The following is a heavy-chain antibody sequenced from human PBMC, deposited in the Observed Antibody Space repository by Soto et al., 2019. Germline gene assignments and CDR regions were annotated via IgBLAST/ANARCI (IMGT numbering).Heavy chain of an antibody. CDR3: TRSSSTVTTLDY. CDR1: GGSISSGGYS. CDR2: MYHSGST. J-gene: IGHJ4*02. Sequence: SETLSLTCAVSGGSISSGGYSWSWIRQPPGKGLEWVGYMYHSGSTYYNPSLKSRVTISIDRSKNQFSLKLSSVTAADTAVYYCTRSSSTVTTLDYWGQGTLVTVS. D-gene: IGHD2-2*01. V-gene: IGHV4-30-2*01.